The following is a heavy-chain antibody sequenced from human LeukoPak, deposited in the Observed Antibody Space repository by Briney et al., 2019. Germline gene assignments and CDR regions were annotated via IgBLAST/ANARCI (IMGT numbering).Heavy chain of an antibody. CDR2: IYYSGST. D-gene: IGHD2-21*01. CDR1: GGSISSYY. V-gene: IGHV4-59*01. CDR3: ARTRVVIDY. J-gene: IGHJ4*02. Sequence: SETLSLTCTVSGGSISSYYWSWIRQPPGKGLEWIGYIYYSGSTNYNPSLESRVTISVDTSKNQFSLKLSSVTAADTAVYYCARTRVVIDYWGQGTLVTVSS.